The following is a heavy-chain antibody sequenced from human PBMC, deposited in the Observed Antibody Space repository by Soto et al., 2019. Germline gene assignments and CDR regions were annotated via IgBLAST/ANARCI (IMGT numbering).Heavy chain of an antibody. Sequence: SETLSLTCTVSGGSISRSSYYWGWIRQPPGKGLEWIGSIYYSGSTYYNPSLKSRVTISVDTSKNQFSLKLSSVTAADTAVYYCARPTSPYYAFWSGYPDWFDPWGQGTLVTSPQ. V-gene: IGHV4-39*01. D-gene: IGHD3-3*01. J-gene: IGHJ5*02. CDR3: ARPTSPYYAFWSGYPDWFDP. CDR2: IYYSGST. CDR1: GGSISRSSYY.